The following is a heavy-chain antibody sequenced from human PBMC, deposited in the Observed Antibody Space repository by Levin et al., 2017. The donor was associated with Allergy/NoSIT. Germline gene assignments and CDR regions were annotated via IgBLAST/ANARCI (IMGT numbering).Heavy chain of an antibody. V-gene: IGHV4-34*01. CDR1: GGSFSGYY. Sequence: KASETLSLTCAVYGGSFSGYYWSWIRQPPGKGLEWIGEINHSGSTNYNPSLKSRVTISVDTSKNQFSLKLSSVTAADTAVYYCARGVPDYWGQGTLVTVSS. J-gene: IGHJ4*02. D-gene: IGHD2-2*01. CDR2: INHSGST. CDR3: ARGVPDY.